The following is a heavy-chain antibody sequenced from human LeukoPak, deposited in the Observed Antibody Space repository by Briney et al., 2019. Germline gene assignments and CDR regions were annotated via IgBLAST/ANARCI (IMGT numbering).Heavy chain of an antibody. CDR1: GFSFSSYA. D-gene: IGHD3-10*01. CDR3: ARGWNGSCFRTFAH. V-gene: IGHV3-23*01. J-gene: IGHJ4*02. CDR2: ISGSSGNT. Sequence: GGSLRLSCVASGFSFSSYAMTWVRQVPEKGLEWVAAISGSSGNTYYSDSVTGRFTISRDNSKNTLYLQMNSLRAEDTARYYCARGWNGSCFRTFAHWGQGTLVTVSS.